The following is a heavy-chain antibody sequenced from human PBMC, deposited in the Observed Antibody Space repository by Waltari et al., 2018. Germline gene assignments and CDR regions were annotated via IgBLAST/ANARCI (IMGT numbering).Heavy chain of an antibody. D-gene: IGHD3-3*01. Sequence: QVQLQQWGAGLLKPSETLSLTCAVYSGSFSGYYWSWIRKPPGKGLEWIGEINHSGSTNYYPSLKSRVTISVDTSKNQFSLKLSSVTAADTALYYCARGGGRFLEWLLENYYYMDVWGKGTTVTVSS. V-gene: IGHV4-34*01. CDR1: SGSFSGYY. CDR3: ARGGGRFLEWLLENYYYMDV. J-gene: IGHJ6*03. CDR2: INHSGST.